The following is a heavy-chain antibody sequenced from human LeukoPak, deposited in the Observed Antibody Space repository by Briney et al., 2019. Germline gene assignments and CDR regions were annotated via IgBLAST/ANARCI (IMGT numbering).Heavy chain of an antibody. CDR3: ARGIAVGHMDV. CDR2: INHSGST. D-gene: IGHD6-19*01. J-gene: IGHJ6*03. V-gene: IGHV4-34*01. Sequence: SETLSLTCAVYGGSFSGYYWSWIRQPPGKGLEWIGEINHSGSTNYNPSLKSRVTISVDTSKNQFSLKLSSVTAADTAAYYCARGIAVGHMDVWGKGTTVTVSS. CDR1: GGSFSGYY.